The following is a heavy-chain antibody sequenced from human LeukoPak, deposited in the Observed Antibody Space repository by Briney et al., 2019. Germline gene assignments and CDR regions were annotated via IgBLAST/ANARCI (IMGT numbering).Heavy chain of an antibody. CDR2: IYAGGST. J-gene: IGHJ4*02. D-gene: IGHD1-26*01. Sequence: GGSLSLSCAASGFTVSSDHMSWVRQAPGKGLEWVSVIYAGGSTYYADSVKGRFTISRDNFKNTVFLQMNSLRAEDTAVYYCARVWELSFDYWGQGTLVTVSS. CDR3: ARVWELSFDY. CDR1: GFTVSSDH. V-gene: IGHV3-53*01.